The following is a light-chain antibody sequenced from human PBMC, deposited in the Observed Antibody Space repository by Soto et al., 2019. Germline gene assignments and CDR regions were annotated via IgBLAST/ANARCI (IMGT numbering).Light chain of an antibody. CDR1: QSVSSY. J-gene: IGKJ3*01. CDR3: QQRSNWPRGFT. CDR2: DAS. V-gene: IGKV3-11*01. Sequence: EIVLTQSPAPLSLSPGERATLSCRASQSVSSYLAWYQQKPGQAPRLLIYDASNRATGIPARFSGSGFGTDFTLTISSLEPEHFAVYYCQQRSNWPRGFTFGPGTKVDIK.